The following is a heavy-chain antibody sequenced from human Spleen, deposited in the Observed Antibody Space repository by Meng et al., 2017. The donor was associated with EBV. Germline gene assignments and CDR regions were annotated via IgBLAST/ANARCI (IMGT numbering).Heavy chain of an antibody. Sequence: QVQQQQWGAVLLNPSETLSLNCAVYGESFSGNYGTWIRQPPGKGLEWIGDINHSGITNYNPSLKSRVTISADTSKNQFSLKMTSVTAADTALYYCAGGRGLPNYWGQGTLVTVSS. CDR3: AGGRGLPNY. CDR2: INHSGIT. J-gene: IGHJ4*02. D-gene: IGHD4-17*01. CDR1: GESFSGNY. V-gene: IGHV4-34*01.